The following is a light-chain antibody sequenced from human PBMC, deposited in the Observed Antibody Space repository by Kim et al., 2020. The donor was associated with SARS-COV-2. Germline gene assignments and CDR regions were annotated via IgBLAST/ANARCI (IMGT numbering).Light chain of an antibody. Sequence: QSALTQPASVSGSPGQSITISCTGTSSLVGNYNYVSWYQQHPDKAPKLIIYDVSYRPSGVSTRFSGSKSGNTASLTISGIQAADEADYYCTSYTGANTVVFGGGTQLTVL. CDR1: SSLVGNYNY. CDR3: TSYTGANTVV. J-gene: IGLJ2*01. V-gene: IGLV2-14*03. CDR2: DVS.